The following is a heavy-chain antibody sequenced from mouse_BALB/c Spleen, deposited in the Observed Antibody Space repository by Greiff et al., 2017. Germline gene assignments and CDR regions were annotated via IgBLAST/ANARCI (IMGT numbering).Heavy chain of an antibody. J-gene: IGHJ4*01. V-gene: IGHV7-3*02. D-gene: IGHD1-1*01. Sequence: EVMLVESGGGLVQPGGSLRLSCATSGFTFTNYYMSWVRQPPGKALEWLGFIRNKANGYTTEYSASVKGRFTISRDNSQSILYLQMNTLRAEDSATYYCARETTEAMDYWGQGTSVTVSS. CDR1: GFTFTNYY. CDR2: IRNKANGYTT. CDR3: ARETTEAMDY.